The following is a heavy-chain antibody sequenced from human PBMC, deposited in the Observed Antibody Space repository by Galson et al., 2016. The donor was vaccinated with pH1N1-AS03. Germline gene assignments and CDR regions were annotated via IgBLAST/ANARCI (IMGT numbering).Heavy chain of an antibody. V-gene: IGHV3-53*01. J-gene: IGHJ4*02. Sequence: SLRLSCAVSGLSVAKNYMSWVRQAPGKGLEWVSSIYTGGDTFYTDSVGGRFTISRDDSKNTLHLQMNSRRAADTAMYYCARVDSSTYSDGWVPFDYWGQGTLVTVSS. CDR2: IYTGGDT. CDR3: ARVDSSTYSDGWVPFDY. D-gene: IGHD5-24*01. CDR1: GLSVAKNY.